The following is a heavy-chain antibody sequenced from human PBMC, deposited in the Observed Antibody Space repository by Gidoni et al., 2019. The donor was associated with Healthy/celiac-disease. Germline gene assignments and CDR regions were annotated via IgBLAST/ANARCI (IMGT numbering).Heavy chain of an antibody. Sequence: QVQLQESGPGLGKPSGTLSLTCAVSGGSISSSNWWRWVRQPPGKGLEWIGEIYHSGSTKYNPSLKSRVTISVDKSKNQFSLTLSSVTAADTAVYYCASALGYYYDSSGYSTRHYGMDVWGQGTTVTVSS. CDR3: ASALGYYYDSSGYSTRHYGMDV. CDR2: IYHSGST. J-gene: IGHJ6*02. CDR1: GGSISSSNW. D-gene: IGHD3-22*01. V-gene: IGHV4-4*02.